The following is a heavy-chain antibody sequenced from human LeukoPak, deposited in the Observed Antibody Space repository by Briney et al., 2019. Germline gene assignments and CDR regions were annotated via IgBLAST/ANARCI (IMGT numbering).Heavy chain of an antibody. D-gene: IGHD3-10*01. J-gene: IGHJ4*02. CDR2: INHSGST. CDR3: ARVSLRMVRGVVDY. CDR1: GGSFSGYY. Sequence: SETLSLTCAVYGGSFSGYYWSWIRQPPGKGLEWIGEINHSGSTNYNPSLKSRVTISVDTSKNQFSLKLSSVTAADTAVYYCARVSLRMVRGVVDYWGQGTLVTVSS. V-gene: IGHV4-34*01.